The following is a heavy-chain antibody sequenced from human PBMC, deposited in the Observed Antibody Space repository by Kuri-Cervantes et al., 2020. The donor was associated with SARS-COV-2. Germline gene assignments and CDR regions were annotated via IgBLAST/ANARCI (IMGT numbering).Heavy chain of an antibody. D-gene: IGHD5-24*01. J-gene: IGHJ5*02. V-gene: IGHV4-61*02. CDR1: GGSISSGSYY. CDR2: IYTSGST. CDR3: ARGHPLATMGREGWFDP. Sequence: SCTVSGGSISSGSYYWSWIRQPAGKGLEWIGRIYTSGSTNYNPSLKSRVTISVDTSKNQFSLKLSSVTAADTAVYYCARGHPLATMGREGWFDPWGQGTLVTVSS.